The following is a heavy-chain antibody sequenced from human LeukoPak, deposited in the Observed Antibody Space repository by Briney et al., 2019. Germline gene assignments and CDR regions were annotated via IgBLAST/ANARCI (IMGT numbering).Heavy chain of an antibody. CDR1: GFTFGDYA. V-gene: IGHV3-49*04. J-gene: IGHJ4*02. CDR3: TRDQTPYY. CDR2: IRSKAYGGTT. Sequence: PGGSLRLPCTASGFTFGDYAMTWVRQAPGKGLEWVGFIRSKAYGGTTEYAASVKGRFTISRDDSKSIAYLQMNGLKTEDTAVYYCTRDQTPYYWGQGTLVTVSS.